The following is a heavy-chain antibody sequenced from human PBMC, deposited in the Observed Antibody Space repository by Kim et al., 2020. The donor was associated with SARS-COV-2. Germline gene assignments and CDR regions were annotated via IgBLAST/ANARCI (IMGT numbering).Heavy chain of an antibody. Sequence: PSFQGHVTISADKSISTAYLQWSSLKASDTAMYYCARRDYDILTGYHHDYWGQGTLVTVSS. D-gene: IGHD3-9*01. V-gene: IGHV5-10-1*01. J-gene: IGHJ4*02. CDR3: ARRDYDILTGYHHDY.